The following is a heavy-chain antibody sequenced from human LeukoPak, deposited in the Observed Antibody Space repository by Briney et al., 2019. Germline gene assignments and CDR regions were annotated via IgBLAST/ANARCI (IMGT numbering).Heavy chain of an antibody. D-gene: IGHD3-22*01. Sequence: GGSLRLSCAASGFPFSSYAMHWVRQAPGKGLEYVSAISSDGGSTYYANSVKGRFTISRDNSKNTLYLQMGSLRAEDMAVYYCAISDSYWGQGALVTVSS. V-gene: IGHV3-64*01. J-gene: IGHJ4*02. CDR3: AISDSY. CDR2: ISSDGGST. CDR1: GFPFSSYA.